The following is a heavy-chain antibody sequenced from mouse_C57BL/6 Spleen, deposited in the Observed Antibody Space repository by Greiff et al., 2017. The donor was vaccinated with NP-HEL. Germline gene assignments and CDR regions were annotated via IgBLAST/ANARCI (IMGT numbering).Heavy chain of an antibody. CDR3: ARRSNLYGYYFDY. D-gene: IGHD1-1*01. CDR1: GYTFTSYW. Sequence: QVQLQQPGAELVKPGASVKLSCKASGYTFTSYWMHLVKQRPGQGLEWIGMIHPNSGSTNYNEKFKSKATLTVDKSSSTAYMQLSSLTSEDSAVYYCARRSNLYGYYFDYWGQGTTLTVSS. V-gene: IGHV1-64*01. J-gene: IGHJ2*01. CDR2: IHPNSGST.